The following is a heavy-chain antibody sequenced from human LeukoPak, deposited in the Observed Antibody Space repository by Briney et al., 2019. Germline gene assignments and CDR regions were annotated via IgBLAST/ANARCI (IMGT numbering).Heavy chain of an antibody. V-gene: IGHV3-30*03. CDR1: GFTFSSYG. CDR3: ARDPSSSWYYDHFFDY. CDR2: ISYDGSNK. J-gene: IGHJ4*02. D-gene: IGHD6-13*01. Sequence: GGSLRLSCAASGFTFSSYGMHWVRQAPGKGLEWVAVISYDGSNKYYADSVKGRFTISRDNSRNTLYLQMNSLRAEDTAVYYCARDPSSSWYYDHFFDYWGQGTLVTVSS.